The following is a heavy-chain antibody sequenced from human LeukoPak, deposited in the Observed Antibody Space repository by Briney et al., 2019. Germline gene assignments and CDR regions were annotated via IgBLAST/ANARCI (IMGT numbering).Heavy chain of an antibody. CDR1: GYSFTSYW. Sequence: GESLKISCKGSGYSFTSYWIGWVRQMPGKGLEWMGIIYPGDSDTRHSPSFQGQVTISADKSISTAYLQWSSLKASDTAMYYCASHIGGGYCSSTSCSFDYWGQGTLVTVSS. CDR2: IYPGDSDT. CDR3: ASHIGGGYCSSTSCSFDY. J-gene: IGHJ4*02. D-gene: IGHD2-2*03. V-gene: IGHV5-51*01.